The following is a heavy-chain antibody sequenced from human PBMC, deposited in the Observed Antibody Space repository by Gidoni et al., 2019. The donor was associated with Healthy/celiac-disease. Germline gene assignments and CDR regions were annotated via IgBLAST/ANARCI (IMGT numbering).Heavy chain of an antibody. V-gene: IGHV4-34*01. CDR3: ARGAGGTGWYFFED. D-gene: IGHD6-19*01. CDR1: GGSFSGYY. CDR2: INHGGTI. Sequence: QAQLQQWCAGLLKPSDTLSLTRAVSGGSFSGYYWNWIRQPPGKGLEWIGEINHGGTINYNPSLKSRVTISVDTSKSQFSLRMKSVTAADTAVYYCARGAGGTGWYFFEDWGQGALVTVSS. J-gene: IGHJ4*02.